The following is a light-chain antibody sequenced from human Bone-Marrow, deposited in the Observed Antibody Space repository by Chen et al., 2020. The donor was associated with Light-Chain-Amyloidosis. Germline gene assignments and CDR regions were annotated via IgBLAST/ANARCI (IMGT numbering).Light chain of an antibody. J-gene: IGKJ2*01. CDR1: QSLLHSNGQKY. CDR3: MQALQTPRT. Sequence: DIVMPQSPLSLPVTPGEPASISCRSSQSLLHSNGQKYLDWYVQKPGQSPQLLIYLGSTRASGVPDRFSGSGSGTDFTLEISRVEAEDVGFYYCMQALQTPRTFGQGTKLEI. CDR2: LGS. V-gene: IGKV2-28*01.